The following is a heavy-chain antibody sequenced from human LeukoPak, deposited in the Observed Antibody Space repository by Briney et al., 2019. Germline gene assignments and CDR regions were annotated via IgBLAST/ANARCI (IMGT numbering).Heavy chain of an antibody. Sequence: PGGSLRLSCAASGFTFSSYAMSWVRQAPGEGLEWVSAISGSGGSTYYADSVKGRFTISRDNSKNTLYLQMNSLRAEDTAVYYCAKAYIPYYDYYYGMDVWGQGTTVTVSS. D-gene: IGHD4-11*01. CDR2: ISGSGGST. CDR3: AKAYIPYYDYYYGMDV. CDR1: GFTFSSYA. J-gene: IGHJ6*02. V-gene: IGHV3-23*01.